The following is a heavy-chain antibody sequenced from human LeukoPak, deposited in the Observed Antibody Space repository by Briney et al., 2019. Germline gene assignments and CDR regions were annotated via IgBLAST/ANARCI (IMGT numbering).Heavy chain of an antibody. Sequence: GGSLRLSRAASGFTFSSYAMSWVRQAPGKGLEWVSAISGSTGSTYYADSVKGRFTISRDNSKSTLYLQMNSLRAEDTAVYYCAKDDHGGSGWRDYFDYWGQGTLVTVSS. CDR3: AKDDHGGSGWRDYFDY. V-gene: IGHV3-23*01. CDR2: ISGSTGST. CDR1: GFTFSSYA. J-gene: IGHJ4*02. D-gene: IGHD6-19*01.